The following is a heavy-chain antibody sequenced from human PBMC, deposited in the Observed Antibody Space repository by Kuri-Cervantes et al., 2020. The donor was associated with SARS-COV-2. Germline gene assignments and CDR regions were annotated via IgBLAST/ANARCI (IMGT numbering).Heavy chain of an antibody. D-gene: IGHD2-21*02. Sequence: ASVKVSCKASGYTFTSYYMHWVRQAPGQGLEWMGIINPSGGSTSYAQKFQGRVTITADKSTSTAYMELSSLRSEDTAVYYCARTAKTGQLRDYWGQGTLVTVSS. CDR2: INPSGGST. V-gene: IGHV1-46*01. J-gene: IGHJ4*02. CDR3: ARTAKTGQLRDY. CDR1: GYTFTSYY.